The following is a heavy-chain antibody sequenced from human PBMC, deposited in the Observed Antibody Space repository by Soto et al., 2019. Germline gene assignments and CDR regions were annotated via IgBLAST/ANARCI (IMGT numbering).Heavy chain of an antibody. CDR1: GGTFSSYA. V-gene: IGHV1-69*13. CDR3: ARGPPSTIFGVVIRYCSIYYYYGMDV. CDR2: IIPIFGTA. J-gene: IGHJ6*02. D-gene: IGHD3-3*01. Sequence: GASVKVSCKASGGTFSSYAISWVRQAPGQGLEWMGGIIPIFGTANYAQKFQGRVTITADESTSTAYMELSSLRSEDTAVYYCARGPPSTIFGVVIRYCSIYYYYGMDVWGQGTTVTVSS.